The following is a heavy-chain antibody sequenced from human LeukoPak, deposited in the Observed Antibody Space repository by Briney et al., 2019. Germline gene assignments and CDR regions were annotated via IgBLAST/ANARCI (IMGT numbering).Heavy chain of an antibody. CDR2: IYSCGST. V-gene: IGHV3-53*01. J-gene: IGHJ4*02. Sequence: QPGGSLLLSCAASEFTVSSNHMSWVRQAPGKGLEWVSVIYSCGSTDYADSVKGRFTISRDNSKNTLYLQMNSLRAEDTAVYHCARGPAGYNWGQGTLVTVSS. CDR3: ARGPAGYN. D-gene: IGHD1-1*01. CDR1: EFTVSSNH.